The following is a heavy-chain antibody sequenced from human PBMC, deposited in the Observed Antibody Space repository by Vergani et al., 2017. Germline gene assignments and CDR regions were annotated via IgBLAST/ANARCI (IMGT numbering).Heavy chain of an antibody. Sequence: EVQLLESGGGLVQPGGSLRLSCAASGFTFSSYAMSWVRQAPGKGLEWVSAISGSGGSTYYADSVKGRFTISRDNSKNTLYLQMNSLRAEDTAVYYCAKMKGTTIVRGVIGGPPYYYYGMDVWGQGTTVTVSS. CDR1: GFTFSSYA. CDR2: ISGSGGST. V-gene: IGHV3-23*01. D-gene: IGHD3-10*01. J-gene: IGHJ6*02. CDR3: AKMKGTTIVRGVIGGPPYYYYGMDV.